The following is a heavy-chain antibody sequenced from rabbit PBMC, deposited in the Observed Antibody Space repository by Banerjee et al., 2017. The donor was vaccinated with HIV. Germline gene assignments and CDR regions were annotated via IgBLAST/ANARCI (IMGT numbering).Heavy chain of an antibody. J-gene: IGHJ4*01. Sequence: QEQLKETGGGLVTPGGTLTLSCTVSGFSLSTYYMSWVRQAPGKGLEWIGTIYGGSGSTYYASWAKGRFTISKTSSTTVTLQMTSLTAADTATYFCARGFDYAGYGHDLWGPGTLVT. CDR3: ARGFDYAGYGHDL. CDR2: IYGGSGST. D-gene: IGHD7-1*01. V-gene: IGHV1S45*01. CDR1: GFSLSTYY.